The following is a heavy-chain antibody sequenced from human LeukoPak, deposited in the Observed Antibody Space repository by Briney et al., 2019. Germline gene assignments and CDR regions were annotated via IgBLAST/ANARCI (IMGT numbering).Heavy chain of an antibody. V-gene: IGHV4-39*07. J-gene: IGHJ4*02. Sequence: PSETLSLTCTVSGGSISSSSYYWGWIRQPPGKGLEWIGSIYYSGSTYYNPSLKSRVTISVDTSKKQLSLKLSSVTAADTAVYYCARGRYYFDYWGQGTLVTVSS. CDR3: ARGRYYFDY. CDR1: GGSISSSSYY. CDR2: IYYSGST.